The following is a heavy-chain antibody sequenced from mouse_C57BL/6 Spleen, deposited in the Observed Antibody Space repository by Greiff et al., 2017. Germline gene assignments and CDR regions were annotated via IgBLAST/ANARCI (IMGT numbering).Heavy chain of an antibody. V-gene: IGHV1-72*01. CDR3: ARLYGTTVVAGGDY. D-gene: IGHD1-1*01. Sequence: QVQLQQPGAELVKPGASVKLSCKASGYTFTSYWMHWVKQRPGRGLEWIGRIDPNSGGTKYNEKFKSKATLTVAQPSSPAYMQRSSLTSEDSAVYDCARLYGTTVVAGGDYWGQGTTRTVSS. CDR2: IDPNSGGT. J-gene: IGHJ2*01. CDR1: GYTFTSYW.